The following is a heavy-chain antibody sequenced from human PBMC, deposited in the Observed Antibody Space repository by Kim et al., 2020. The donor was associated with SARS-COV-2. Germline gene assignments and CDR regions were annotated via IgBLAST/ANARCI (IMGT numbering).Heavy chain of an antibody. D-gene: IGHD6-13*01. CDR3: AKDSSSWYGMDV. Sequence: YADSVKGRFTISADNSKNTLYLQINSLRVDDTAVYYCAKDSSSWYGMDVWGQGTTVTVSS. J-gene: IGHJ6*02. V-gene: IGHV3-23*01.